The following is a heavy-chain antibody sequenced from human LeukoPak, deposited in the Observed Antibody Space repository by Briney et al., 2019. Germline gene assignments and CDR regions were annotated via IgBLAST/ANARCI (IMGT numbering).Heavy chain of an antibody. D-gene: IGHD3-9*01. Sequence: GGSLRLSCAASGFTVSSNYMSWVRQAPGKGLEWVSVIYSGGSTYYADSVKGRFTISRDNSKNTLYLQMNSLRAEDTAVYYCARHYDISTGYYYYGMDVWGQGTTVTVSS. CDR2: IYSGGST. CDR3: ARHYDISTGYYYYGMDV. V-gene: IGHV3-66*04. CDR1: GFTVSSNY. J-gene: IGHJ6*02.